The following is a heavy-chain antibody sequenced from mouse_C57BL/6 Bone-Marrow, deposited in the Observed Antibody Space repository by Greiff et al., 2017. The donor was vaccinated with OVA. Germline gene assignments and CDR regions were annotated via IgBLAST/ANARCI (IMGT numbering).Heavy chain of an antibody. D-gene: IGHD4-1*01. CDR3: ADNWERSYFDD. CDR1: GFTFSNYW. V-gene: IGHV6-3*01. CDR2: IRLKSDNYAP. Sequence: EVQLVESGGGLVQPGGSMKLSCVASGFTFSNYWMKWVRQSPEKGLEWVAQIRLKSDNYAPHYAETVKGRFTISRDDSKSRVYLQMNNLRTEDTGVYSGADNWERSYFDDWGQGTTLTVSS. J-gene: IGHJ2*01.